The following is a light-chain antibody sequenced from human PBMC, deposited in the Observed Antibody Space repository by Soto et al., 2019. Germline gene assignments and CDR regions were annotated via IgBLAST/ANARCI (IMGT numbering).Light chain of an antibody. V-gene: IGLV4-60*03. CDR1: SGHGSYI. Sequence: QPVLTQSSSASASLGSSVKLTCTLSSGHGSYIIAWHQQQPGKAPRYLMKLEGSGSYNKGSGVPDRFSGSSSGADRYLTISNLQSEDEADYYCETWDSNTRVFGGGTKVTVL. CDR2: LEGSGSY. J-gene: IGLJ3*02. CDR3: ETWDSNTRV.